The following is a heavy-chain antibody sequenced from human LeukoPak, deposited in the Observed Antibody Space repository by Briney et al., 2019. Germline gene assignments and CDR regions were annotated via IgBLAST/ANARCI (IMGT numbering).Heavy chain of an antibody. D-gene: IGHD3-22*01. Sequence: SETLSPTCAVYGGSFSGYYWSWIRQPPGKGLEWIGEINHSGSTNYNPPLKSRVTISVDTSKNQFSLKLSSVTAADTAVYYCARVERSSGKDAFDIWGQGTMVTVSS. J-gene: IGHJ3*02. CDR2: INHSGST. CDR3: ARVERSSGKDAFDI. V-gene: IGHV4-34*01. CDR1: GGSFSGYY.